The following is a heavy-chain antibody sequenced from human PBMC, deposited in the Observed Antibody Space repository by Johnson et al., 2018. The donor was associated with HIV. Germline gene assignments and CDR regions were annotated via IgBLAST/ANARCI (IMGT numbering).Heavy chain of an antibody. CDR2: IYSGGNT. V-gene: IGHV3-NL1*01. Sequence: QVQLVESGGGVVQPGGSLRLSCAASGFTFSSYGMHWVRQAPGKGLEWVSLIYSGGNTSYADSVTGRFTISRDNSKNTLYLQMNSLRAGDTAVYYCARWGTVTTDAFDIWGQGTMVTVSS. J-gene: IGHJ3*02. CDR3: ARWGTVTTDAFDI. D-gene: IGHD4-17*01. CDR1: GFTFSSYG.